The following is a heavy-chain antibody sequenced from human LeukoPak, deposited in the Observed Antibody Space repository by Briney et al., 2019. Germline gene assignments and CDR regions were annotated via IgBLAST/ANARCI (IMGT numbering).Heavy chain of an antibody. V-gene: IGHV3-30*02. Sequence: HPGGSLRLSCAASGFTFSSYAMSWVRQAPGKGLEWVAFIRYDGSNKYYADSVKGRFTISRDNSKNTLYLQMNSLRAEDTAVYYCAKDRRFGELFDYWGQGTLVTVSS. CDR1: GFTFSSYA. J-gene: IGHJ4*02. CDR2: IRYDGSNK. CDR3: AKDRRFGELFDY. D-gene: IGHD3-10*01.